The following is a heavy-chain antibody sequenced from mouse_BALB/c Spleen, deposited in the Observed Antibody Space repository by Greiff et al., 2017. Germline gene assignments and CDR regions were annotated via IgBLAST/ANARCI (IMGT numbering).Heavy chain of an antibody. CDR3: ARGNYDGYYVGYFDV. CDR1: GFTFSSYA. Sequence: EVMLVESGGGLVKPGGSLKLSCAASGFTFSSYAMSWVRQSPEKRLEWVAEISSGGSYTYYPDTVTGRFTISRDNAKNTLYLEMSSLRSEDTAMYYCARGNYDGYYVGYFDVWGAGTTVTVSS. J-gene: IGHJ1*01. CDR2: ISSGGSYT. D-gene: IGHD2-3*01. V-gene: IGHV5-9-4*01.